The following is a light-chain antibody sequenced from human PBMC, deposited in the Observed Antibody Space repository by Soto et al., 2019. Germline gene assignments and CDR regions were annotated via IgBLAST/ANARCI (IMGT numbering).Light chain of an antibody. J-gene: IGLJ1*01. CDR3: SSNTSSSTYV. V-gene: IGLV2-14*03. Sequence: QSALTQPASVSGAPGQSIAISCTGTSSDVGGYNYFSWYQHHPGKAPKLMVYDVSNRPSGVSNRFSGSKSGNTASLTISGHQAEDEADYYCSSNTSSSTYVFGTGTQLTVL. CDR1: SSDVGGYNY. CDR2: DVS.